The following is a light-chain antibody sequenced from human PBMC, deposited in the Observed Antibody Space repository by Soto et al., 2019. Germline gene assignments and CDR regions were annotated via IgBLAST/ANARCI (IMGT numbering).Light chain of an antibody. Sequence: QSVLTQPPSVSGAPGQTVTISCTGSSSTIGAGYDVHWYQQHPGTAPKLLIYGNSNRPSGVPDRFSGSKSGTSASLAITGLQAEDEADYYCQSYDSSLSGSIFGGGTKLTVL. J-gene: IGLJ2*01. CDR2: GNS. V-gene: IGLV1-40*01. CDR3: QSYDSSLSGSI. CDR1: SSTIGAGYD.